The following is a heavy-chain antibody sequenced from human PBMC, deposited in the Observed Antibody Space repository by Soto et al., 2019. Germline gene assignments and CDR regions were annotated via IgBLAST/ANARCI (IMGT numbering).Heavy chain of an antibody. Sequence: ASVKVSCKASGYTFTGYYMHWVRQAPGQGLEWMGWINPNSGGTNYAQKFQGRVTMTRDTSISTDYMELSRLRSDDTAVYYCECIAARPDYYYYGMDVWGQATTVIVYS. J-gene: IGHJ6*01. D-gene: IGHD6-6*01. CDR3: ECIAARPDYYYYGMDV. CDR2: INPNSGGT. V-gene: IGHV1-2*02. CDR1: GYTFTGYY.